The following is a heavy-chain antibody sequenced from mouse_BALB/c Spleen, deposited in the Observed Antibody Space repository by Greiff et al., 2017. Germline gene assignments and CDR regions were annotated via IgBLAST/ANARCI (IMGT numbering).Heavy chain of an antibody. CDR1: GYSITSDYA. V-gene: IGHV3-2*02. D-gene: IGHD3-3*01. CDR3: ARSRGLDWYFDV. CDR2: ISYSGST. Sequence: DVQLQESGPGLVKPSQSLSLTCTVTGYSITSDYAWNWILQFPGNKLEWMGYISYSGSTSYNPSLKSRISITRDTSKNQFFLQLNSVTTEDTATYYCARSRGLDWYFDVWGAGTTVTVSS. J-gene: IGHJ1*01.